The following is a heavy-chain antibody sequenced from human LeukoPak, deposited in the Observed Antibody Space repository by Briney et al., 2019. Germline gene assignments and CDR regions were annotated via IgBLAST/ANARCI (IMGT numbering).Heavy chain of an antibody. Sequence: PGGSLRLSCAASGFTFSSYAMSWVRQAPGKGLEWVSAISGSGGSTYYADYVKGRFTISRDNSKNTLYLQMNSLRAEDTAVYYCAKVREMATIFPFDYWGQGTLVTVSS. D-gene: IGHD5-24*01. CDR3: AKVREMATIFPFDY. CDR2: ISGSGGST. V-gene: IGHV3-23*01. J-gene: IGHJ4*02. CDR1: GFTFSSYA.